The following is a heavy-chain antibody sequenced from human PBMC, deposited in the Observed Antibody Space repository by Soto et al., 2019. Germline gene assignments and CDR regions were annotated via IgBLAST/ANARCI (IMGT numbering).Heavy chain of an antibody. Sequence: ASVKVSCKASGYTFTSYDINWVRQATGQGLEWMGWMNPNSGNTGYAQKFQGRVTMTRNTSISTAYMELSSLRSEDTAVYYCARGLYCRGVRRSHNCFDPWGQGTLVTVSS. V-gene: IGHV1-8*01. D-gene: IGHD2-15*01. CDR2: MNPNSGNT. CDR3: ARGLYCRGVRRSHNCFDP. CDR1: GYTFTSYD. J-gene: IGHJ5*02.